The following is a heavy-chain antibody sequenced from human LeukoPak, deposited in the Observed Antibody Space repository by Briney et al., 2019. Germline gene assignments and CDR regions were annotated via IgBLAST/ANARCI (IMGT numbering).Heavy chain of an antibody. CDR2: IRKITDGATT. CDR3: TTDPLVAPGDWNPFDY. CDR1: GFTFNNAW. Sequence: GGSLRLSCAASGFTFNNAWMSWVRQAPGKGLEWVGRIRKITDGATTDYAAPVKGRFTVSRDDSKNTLYLQMNSLQTEDTAVYYCTTDPLVAPGDWNPFDYWGQGTLVTVSS. J-gene: IGHJ4*02. V-gene: IGHV3-15*01. D-gene: IGHD7-27*01.